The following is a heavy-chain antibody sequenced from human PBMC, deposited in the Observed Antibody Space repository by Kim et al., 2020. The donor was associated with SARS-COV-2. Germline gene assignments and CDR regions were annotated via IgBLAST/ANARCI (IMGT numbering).Heavy chain of an antibody. V-gene: IGHV1-18*01. CDR3: ARERYEYYDILTGYLAGGFDY. J-gene: IGHJ4*02. CDR2: ISGHNGNT. Sequence: ASVKVSCKASGYIFTSYGFSWVRQAPGQGLEWMGWISGHNGNTKYAQKLQGRVTMTTDTSTSTVYMELRSLRSDDTAVYYCARERYEYYDILTGYLAGGFDYWGQGTLVTVSP. D-gene: IGHD3-9*01. CDR1: GYIFTSYG.